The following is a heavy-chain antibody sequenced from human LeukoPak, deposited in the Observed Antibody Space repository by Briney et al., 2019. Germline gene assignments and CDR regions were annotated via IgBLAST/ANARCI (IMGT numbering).Heavy chain of an antibody. V-gene: IGHV4-59*01. CDR2: IYYSGST. Sequence: SETLSLTCTVSGGTISSYYWSWIRQPPGKGLEWIGYIYYSGSTNYKSSLKSRVTISVDTSKNQFSLKLRSVTAADTAVYYCARDGYSGNDGLWGQGTMVTVSS. D-gene: IGHD5-12*01. CDR3: ARDGYSGNDGL. J-gene: IGHJ4*02. CDR1: GGTISSYY.